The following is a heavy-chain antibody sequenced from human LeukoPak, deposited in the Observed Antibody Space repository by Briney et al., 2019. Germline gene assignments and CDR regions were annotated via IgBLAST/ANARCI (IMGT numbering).Heavy chain of an antibody. CDR2: INHSGIT. CDR1: GASFRGYY. J-gene: IGHJ4*02. CDR3: ARAATDSGYDWTTFDY. D-gene: IGHD5-12*01. V-gene: IGHV4-34*01. Sequence: SETLSLTYAVYGASFRGYYWSWIRQPPGKGLEWIGEINHSGITNYNPSLKSRVTISVDTSKNQFTLKLNSVTAADTALYYCARAATDSGYDWTTFDYWDQGTLVTVSS.